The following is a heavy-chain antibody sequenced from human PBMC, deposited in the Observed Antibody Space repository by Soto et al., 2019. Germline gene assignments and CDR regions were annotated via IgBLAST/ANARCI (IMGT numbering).Heavy chain of an antibody. CDR2: ISGSGGSK. CDR1: GFTFSSYA. V-gene: IGHV3-23*01. D-gene: IGHD3-22*01. CDR3: AKPLIIRSPGC. J-gene: IGHJ4*02. Sequence: GGYLRLSCATSGFTFSSYAMSWVRQDPGKGQEWVSAISGSGGSKYYADSVKGRFTSSRDNSKNTLYLQMNSLRAEDMAVYYCAKPLIIRSPGCWGQGTLVTVAS.